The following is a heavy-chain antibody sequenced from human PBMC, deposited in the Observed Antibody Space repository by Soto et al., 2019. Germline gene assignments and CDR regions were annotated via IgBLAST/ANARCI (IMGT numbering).Heavy chain of an antibody. CDR3: AKDPYSSSGNAFDI. CDR2: ISGSGGST. D-gene: IGHD6-6*01. V-gene: IGHV3-23*01. Sequence: GGSLRLSCAASRFTFSSYAMSWVRQAPGKRLEWVSAISGSGGSTYYADSVKGRFTISRDNSKNTLYLQMNSLRAEDTAVYYCAKDPYSSSGNAFDIWGQGTMVTVSS. J-gene: IGHJ3*02. CDR1: RFTFSSYA.